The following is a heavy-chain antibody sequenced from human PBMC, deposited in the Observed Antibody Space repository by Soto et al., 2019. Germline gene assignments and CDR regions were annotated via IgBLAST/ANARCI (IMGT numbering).Heavy chain of an antibody. J-gene: IGHJ5*02. CDR3: ARVIPVVVVAATHSSWFDP. CDR2: IYYSGST. V-gene: IGHV4-31*03. Sequence: SETLSLTCPVSGGSISSGGYYWSWIRQHPGKGLEWIGYIYYSGSTYYNPSLKSRVTISVDTSKNQFSLKLSSVTAADTAVYYCARVIPVVVVAATHSSWFDPWGQGTLVTV. D-gene: IGHD2-15*01. CDR1: GGSISSGGYY.